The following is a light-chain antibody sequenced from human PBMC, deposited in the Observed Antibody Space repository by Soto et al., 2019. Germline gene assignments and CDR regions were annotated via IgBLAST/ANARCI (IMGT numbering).Light chain of an antibody. CDR3: QQFKSFPFT. V-gene: IGKV1-13*02. CDR2: ESS. J-gene: IGKJ5*01. CDR1: QGISTL. Sequence: AIQLTQSPSSLSASVGDRVTITCRASQGISTLLAWYQQKPGKAPKVLIYESSLLQSGVPSRFSGSGSGTDFTLTISSLQPEDFATYYCQQFKSFPFTFGQGTRLEIK.